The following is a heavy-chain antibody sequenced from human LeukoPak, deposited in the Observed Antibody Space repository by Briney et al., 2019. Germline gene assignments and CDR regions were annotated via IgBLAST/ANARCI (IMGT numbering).Heavy chain of an antibody. Sequence: ASVKVSCKASGYTFTGYYMHWVRQAPGQGLEWMGWINPNSGGTNYAQKFQGRVTMTRDTSISTAYMELSSLRSDDTAVYYCARDWLYYYDSSGYPPFDYWGQGTLVTVSS. J-gene: IGHJ4*02. CDR3: ARDWLYYYDSSGYPPFDY. V-gene: IGHV1-2*02. D-gene: IGHD3-22*01. CDR2: INPNSGGT. CDR1: GYTFTGYY.